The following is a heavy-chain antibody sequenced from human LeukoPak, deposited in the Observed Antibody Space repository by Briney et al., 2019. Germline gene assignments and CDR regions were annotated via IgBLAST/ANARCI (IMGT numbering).Heavy chain of an antibody. J-gene: IGHJ4*01. Sequence: SETLSRTCTVSGGSISSYYWSWIRQPPGKGLEWIGYIDYFGRTNYNPSLQSRVTISEDTAKNQFSLQLRSVTAADTAVYYCARLADDWGPGTLVIVSS. CDR3: ARLADD. CDR1: GGSISSYY. V-gene: IGHV4-59*08. CDR2: IDYFGRT.